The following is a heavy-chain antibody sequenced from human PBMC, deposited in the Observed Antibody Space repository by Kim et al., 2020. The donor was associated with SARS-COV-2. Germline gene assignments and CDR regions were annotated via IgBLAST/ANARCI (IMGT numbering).Heavy chain of an antibody. CDR2: IKSKTDGGTT. D-gene: IGHD2-2*01. Sequence: GGSLRLSCAASGFTFSNAWMSWVRQAPGKGLEWVGRIKSKTDGGTTDYAAPVKGRFTISRDDSKNTLYLQMNSLKTEDTAVYYCTTGIVVVPAATFNYYGMDVWGQGTTVTVSS. CDR3: TTGIVVVPAATFNYYGMDV. J-gene: IGHJ6*02. V-gene: IGHV3-15*01. CDR1: GFTFSNAW.